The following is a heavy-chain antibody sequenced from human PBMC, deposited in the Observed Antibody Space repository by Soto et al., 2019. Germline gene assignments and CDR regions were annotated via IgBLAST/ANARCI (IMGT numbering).Heavy chain of an antibody. CDR2: ISYDGSNK. V-gene: IGHV3-30*18. D-gene: IGHD2-2*01. J-gene: IGHJ6*02. Sequence: QVQLVESGGGVVQPGRSLRLSCAASGFTFSNYGMHWVRQAPGKGLEWVAVISYDGSNKYYPDSVKGRLTISRDNSKSTLYLQMNSLRAEDTAVYYCAKQLGYCSSASCRDYYYGMDVWGQGTTVTVSS. CDR3: AKQLGYCSSASCRDYYYGMDV. CDR1: GFTFSNYG.